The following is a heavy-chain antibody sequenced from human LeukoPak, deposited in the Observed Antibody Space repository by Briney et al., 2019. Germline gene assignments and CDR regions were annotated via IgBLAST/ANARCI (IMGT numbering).Heavy chain of an antibody. Sequence: ASVKFSCRASGYTFTSFGISWVRQAPGQGLAWIGSLSAYNGNTNYDQMLQGRVTMTTGTSTSTAYMELRSLTSEATTVYYCTRDSLRVYSYRNLDYWGQGTLVTVSS. CDR1: GYTFTSFG. D-gene: IGHD5-18*01. CDR3: TRDSLRVYSYRNLDY. V-gene: IGHV1-18*01. J-gene: IGHJ4*02. CDR2: LSAYNGNT.